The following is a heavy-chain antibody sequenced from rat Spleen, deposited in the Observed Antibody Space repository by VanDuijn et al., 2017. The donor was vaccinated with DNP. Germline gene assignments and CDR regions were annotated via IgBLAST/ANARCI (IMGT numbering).Heavy chain of an antibody. J-gene: IGHJ4*01. CDR3: ATELPGYRGMDA. CDR1: GLIFSDQN. D-gene: IGHD1-4*01. V-gene: IGHV5S10*01. Sequence: EVQLVESGGGLVQSGRSLKVSCAASGLIFSDQNMAWVRQAPKKGLEWVATILYDGSKTYYRDSVKGRFTISRDNAKSTLYLQMDSLWSEDTATYYCATELPGYRGMDAWGQGTSVTVSS. CDR2: ILYDGSKT.